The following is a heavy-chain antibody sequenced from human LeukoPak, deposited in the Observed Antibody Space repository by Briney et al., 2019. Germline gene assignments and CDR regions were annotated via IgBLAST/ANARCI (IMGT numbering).Heavy chain of an antibody. CDR3: ARDSWSVAGLYY. CDR2: IYSGGTT. V-gene: IGHV3-66*01. J-gene: IGHJ4*02. D-gene: IGHD6-19*01. CDR1: GFTVSSNY. Sequence: TGGSLRLSCAASGFTVSSNYMTWVRQAPGKGLEWVSLIYSGGTTYYADPAKGRFTISRDNSKNTLYLQMNSLRAEDTAVYYCARDSWSVAGLYYWGQGTVVTVSS.